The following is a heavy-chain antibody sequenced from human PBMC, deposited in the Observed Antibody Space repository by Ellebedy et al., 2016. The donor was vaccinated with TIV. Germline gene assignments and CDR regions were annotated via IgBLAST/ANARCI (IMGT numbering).Heavy chain of an antibody. CDR3: ARGCRTSCNFAMDV. CDR1: GFTFSSYS. CDR2: LSGRGTYI. J-gene: IGHJ6*02. Sequence: GGSLRLSXAASGFTFSSYSMTWVRQAPGKGLEWVSSLSGRGTYIYYADSVKGRFTISRGNAKNSLYLQVNSLRAEDTAVYYCARGCRTSCNFAMDVWGQGTTVTVSS. D-gene: IGHD2-2*01. V-gene: IGHV3-21*04.